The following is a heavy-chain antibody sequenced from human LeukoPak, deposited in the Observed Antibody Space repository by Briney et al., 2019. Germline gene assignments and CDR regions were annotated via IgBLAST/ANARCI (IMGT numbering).Heavy chain of an antibody. CDR3: ARQRAIAVAGTYYFYYMDV. CDR2: IYPDDSDT. J-gene: IGHJ6*03. D-gene: IGHD6-19*01. V-gene: IGHV5-51*01. Sequence: GESLKISCKGSRYTFTGYWIGWVRQLPGKGLEWMGIIYPDDSDTRYSPSFQGQVTISADKSSSTAYLQWSSLKASDTAIYYCARQRAIAVAGTYYFYYMDVWGKGTTVTISS. CDR1: RYTFTGYW.